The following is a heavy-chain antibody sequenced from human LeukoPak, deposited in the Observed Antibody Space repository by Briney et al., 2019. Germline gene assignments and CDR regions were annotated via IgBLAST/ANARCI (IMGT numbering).Heavy chain of an antibody. V-gene: IGHV1-8*01. CDR3: ARDVTEYSSSGGGY. J-gene: IGHJ4*02. Sequence: GASVKVFCKASGYTFTSYDINWVRQATGQGLEWMGWMNPNSGNTGYAQKFQGRVTMTRNTSISTAYMELSSLRSEDTAVYYCARDVTEYSSSGGGYWGQGTLVTASS. D-gene: IGHD6-6*01. CDR2: MNPNSGNT. CDR1: GYTFTSYD.